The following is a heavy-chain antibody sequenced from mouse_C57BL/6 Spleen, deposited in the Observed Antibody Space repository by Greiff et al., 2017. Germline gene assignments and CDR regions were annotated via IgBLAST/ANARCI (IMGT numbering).Heavy chain of an antibody. D-gene: IGHD1-1*01. CDR3: ARAYYGSSYGYYAMDY. V-gene: IGHV1-52*01. CDR2: IDPSDSET. CDR1: GYTFTSYW. J-gene: IGHJ4*01. Sequence: QVQLQQPGAELVRPGSSVKLSCKASGYTFTSYWMHWVKQRPIQGLEWIGNIDPSDSETHYNQKFKDKATLTVDKSSSTAYMQLRSLTSEDSAVYYCARAYYGSSYGYYAMDYWGQGTSVTVSS.